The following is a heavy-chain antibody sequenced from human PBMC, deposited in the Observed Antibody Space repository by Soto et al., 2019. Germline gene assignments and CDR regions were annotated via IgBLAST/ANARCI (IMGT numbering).Heavy chain of an antibody. CDR1: GGSISSSSYY. J-gene: IGHJ6*02. CDR3: ARGVSRITMIVVVIAGMDV. V-gene: IGHV4-39*07. D-gene: IGHD3-22*01. Sequence: SETLSLTRTVSGGSISSSSYYWGWIRQPPGKGLEWIGSIYHSGSTNYNPSLKSRVTISVDTSKNQFSLKLSSVTAADTAVYYCARGVSRITMIVVVIAGMDVWGQGTTVTVSS. CDR2: IYHSGST.